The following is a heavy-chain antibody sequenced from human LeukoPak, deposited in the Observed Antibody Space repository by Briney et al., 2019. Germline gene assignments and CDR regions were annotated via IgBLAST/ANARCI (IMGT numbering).Heavy chain of an antibody. D-gene: IGHD2-2*01. V-gene: IGHV1-18*01. CDR2: ISAYNGNT. CDR3: ARGPRGDVVVPDASTFDP. Sequence: ASVKVSCKASGYTFTSYGTSWVRQAPGQGLEWMGWISAYNGNTKYAQRVQGRVTMTIDTSTSTAYMELRSLRSDDTAVYYCARGPRGDVVVPDASTFDPWGQGTLVTVSS. J-gene: IGHJ5*02. CDR1: GYTFTSYG.